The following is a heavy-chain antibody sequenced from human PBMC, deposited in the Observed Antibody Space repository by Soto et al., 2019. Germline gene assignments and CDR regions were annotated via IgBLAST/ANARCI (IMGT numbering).Heavy chain of an antibody. V-gene: IGHV3-30*18. CDR3: AKDDEISMVRGVMGY. D-gene: IGHD3-10*01. J-gene: IGHJ4*02. Sequence: QVQLVESGGGVVQPGRSLRLSCAASGFTFSSYGMHWVRQAPGKGLEWVAVISYDGSNKYYADSVEGRFTISRDNSKNMLYVQMNSLRAEDTAVYYCAKDDEISMVRGVMGYWGRGTLVSVSS. CDR2: ISYDGSNK. CDR1: GFTFSSYG.